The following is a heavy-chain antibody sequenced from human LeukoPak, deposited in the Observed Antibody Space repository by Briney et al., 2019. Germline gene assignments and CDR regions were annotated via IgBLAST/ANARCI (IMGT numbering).Heavy chain of an antibody. CDR3: AKVLAAAGDY. V-gene: IGHV3-30*02. J-gene: IGHJ4*02. CDR1: GFTFTTYG. CDR2: IRYDGSNK. D-gene: IGHD6-13*01. Sequence: PGGSLRLSCSASGFTFTTYGMHWVRQAPGMGLEWVAFIRYDGSNKYYADSVKGRFTISRDNSKNTLYLQMNSLRAEDTAVYYCAKVLAAAGDYWGQGTLVTVSS.